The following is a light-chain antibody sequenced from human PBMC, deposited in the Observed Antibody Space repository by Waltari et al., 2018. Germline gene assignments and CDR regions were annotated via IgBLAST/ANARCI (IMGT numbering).Light chain of an antibody. V-gene: IGLV1-51*01. CDR2: DNN. CDR1: SSTIGNNY. J-gene: IGLJ2*01. Sequence: QSVLTQPPSASAAPGQKVTISRSGHSSTIGNNYVTWYQQLPGTAPKLLIYDNNERPSGIPDRFSGSKSGTSATLGISGLQTGDEADYYCGTWDSSLSVGVFGGGTKLTVL. CDR3: GTWDSSLSVGV.